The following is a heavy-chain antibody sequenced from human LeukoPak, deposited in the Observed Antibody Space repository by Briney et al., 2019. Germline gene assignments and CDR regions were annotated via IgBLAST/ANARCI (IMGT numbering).Heavy chain of an antibody. Sequence: PSETLSLTCTVSGGSISSGSYYWSWIRQPAGKGLEWIGRIYTSGSTNYNPSLKSRVTISVDTSKNQFSLKLSSVTAADTAVYYCARGEVAVDYWGQGTLVTVSS. D-gene: IGHD6-19*01. J-gene: IGHJ4*02. CDR3: ARGEVAVDY. V-gene: IGHV4-61*02. CDR2: IYTSGST. CDR1: GGSISSGSYY.